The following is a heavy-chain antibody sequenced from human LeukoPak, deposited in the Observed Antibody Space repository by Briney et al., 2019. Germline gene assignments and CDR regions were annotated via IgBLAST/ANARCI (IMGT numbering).Heavy chain of an antibody. V-gene: IGHV4-34*01. J-gene: IGHJ1*01. CDR1: GGSFSSYY. CDR2: INHSGST. Sequence: SETLSLTCAVYGGSFSSYYWSWIRQPPGKGLEWIGEINHSGSTNYNPSLKSRVTISVDTSKNQFSLKLSSVTAADTAVYYCARGKRSNYDFWSGYYWAEYFQHWGQGTLVTVSS. CDR3: ARGKRSNYDFWSGYYWAEYFQH. D-gene: IGHD3-3*01.